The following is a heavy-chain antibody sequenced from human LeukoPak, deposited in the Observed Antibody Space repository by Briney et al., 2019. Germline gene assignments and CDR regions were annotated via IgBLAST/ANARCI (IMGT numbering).Heavy chain of an antibody. CDR2: IRSKANSYAT. D-gene: IGHD3-22*01. CDR3: TRPYYYDSSGHDY. J-gene: IGHJ4*02. CDR1: GFTFSGSA. V-gene: IGHV3-73*01. Sequence: GGSLRLSCAASGFTFSGSAMHWVRQASGKGLEWVGRIRSKANSYATAYAASVKGRFTLSRDDSKNTAYLQMNSLKTEDTAVYYCTRPYYYDSSGHDYWGQGTLVTVSS.